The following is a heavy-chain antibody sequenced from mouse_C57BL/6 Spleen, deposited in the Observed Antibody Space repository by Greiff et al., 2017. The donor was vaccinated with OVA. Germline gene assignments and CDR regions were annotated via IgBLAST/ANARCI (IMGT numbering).Heavy chain of an antibody. D-gene: IGHD1-1*01. CDR3: ARLYYYGSSYLYYFDY. J-gene: IGHJ2*01. CDR2: ISSGGSYT. Sequence: EVQLVESGGDLVKPGGSLKLSCAASGFTFSSYGMSWVRQTPDKRLEWVATISSGGSYTYSPDSVKGRFTISRDNAKNTLYLQMSSLKSEDTAMYYCARLYYYGSSYLYYFDYWGQGTTLTVSS. V-gene: IGHV5-6*01. CDR1: GFTFSSYG.